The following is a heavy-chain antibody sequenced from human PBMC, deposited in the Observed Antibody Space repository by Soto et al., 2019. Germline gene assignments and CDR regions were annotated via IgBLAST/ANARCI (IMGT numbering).Heavy chain of an antibody. D-gene: IGHD3-9*01. CDR3: ARVAEFDWLRKFDY. V-gene: IGHV4-61*01. CDR2: IYYTGST. J-gene: IGHJ4*02. Sequence: QVQLQESGPGLVKPAETLSLACTVSGGSVTSRTYYWSWIRQPPGKGLEWIVNIYYTGSTDYNPSLKSRVTISLDPSKNQFSLNLTSVTAADTAVYDCARVAEFDWLRKFDYWGQGILVTVSS. CDR1: GGSVTSRTYY.